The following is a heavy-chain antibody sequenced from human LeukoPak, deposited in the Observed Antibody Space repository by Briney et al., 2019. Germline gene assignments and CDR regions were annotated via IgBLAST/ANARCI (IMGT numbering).Heavy chain of an antibody. CDR2: INWNGGST. V-gene: IGHV3-20*04. Sequence: GTLSLTCAVSGGSISSSNWWSWVRQLPGKGLEWVSGINWNGGSTGYADSVKGRFTISRDNAKNSLYLQMNSLRAEDTALYYCARALGRYYDSSGGAPDYWGQGTLVTVSS. CDR3: ARALGRYYDSSGGAPDY. CDR1: GGSISSSNW. D-gene: IGHD3-22*01. J-gene: IGHJ4*02.